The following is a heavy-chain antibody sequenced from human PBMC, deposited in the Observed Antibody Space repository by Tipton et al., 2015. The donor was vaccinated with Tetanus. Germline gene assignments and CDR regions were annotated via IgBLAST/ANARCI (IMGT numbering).Heavy chain of an antibody. CDR1: GGSISNHY. J-gene: IGHJ4*02. V-gene: IGHV4-59*11. CDR3: AGVTAQRTELYFDH. Sequence: TLSLTCTVSGGSISNHYWSWIRQPPGKGLEWIGYLYDNGRTKYNPSLNSRVTISVDTPKNQISLQLTSVTAADTAVYFCAGVTAQRTELYFDHWGQGTTVTVSS. CDR2: LYDNGRT. D-gene: IGHD6-13*01.